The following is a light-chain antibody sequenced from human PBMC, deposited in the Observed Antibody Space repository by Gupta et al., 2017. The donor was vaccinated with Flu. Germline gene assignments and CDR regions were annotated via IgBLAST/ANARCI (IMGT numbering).Light chain of an antibody. CDR2: EAT. V-gene: IGLV2-23*01. CDR3: CSYAGSFDYV. J-gene: IGLJ1*01. CDR1: TSDVGTYNF. Sequence: QSGLTQPASAPGSPGQSITISCTGTTSDVGTYNFVSWYQQHPGKAPKFLIYEATHRPSGVADRFSGSKSGNTASLSISGLQAEDEAQYYCCSYAGSFDYVCGGGTMVTVL.